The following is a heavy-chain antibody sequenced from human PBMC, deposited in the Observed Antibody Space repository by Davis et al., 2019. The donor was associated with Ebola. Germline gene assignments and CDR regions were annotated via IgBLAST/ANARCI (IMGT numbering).Heavy chain of an antibody. Sequence: SETLSLTCTVSGGSISSYYWSWIRQPPGKGLEWIGYIYYSGSTNYNPPLKRRVTISVDTSKNQFSLKLSSVTAADTAVYYCATGYCSSTSCHYYYYGMDVWGQGTTVTVSS. J-gene: IGHJ6*02. CDR1: GGSISSYY. D-gene: IGHD2-2*01. V-gene: IGHV4-59*01. CDR3: ATGYCSSTSCHYYYYGMDV. CDR2: IYYSGST.